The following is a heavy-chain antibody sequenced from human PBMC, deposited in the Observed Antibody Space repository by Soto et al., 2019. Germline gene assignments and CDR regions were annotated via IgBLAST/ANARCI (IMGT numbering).Heavy chain of an antibody. CDR1: GGSISSGGYY. Sequence: QVQLQESGPGLVKPSQTLSLTCTVSGGSISSGGYYWSWIRQHPGKGLEWIGYIYRSGSTYYSPSLQSRVTISVDPSKYQFSLKLRSVTAADTAVYYCARGSMVRGPFDYWGQGTLVTVSS. CDR3: ARGSMVRGPFDY. V-gene: IGHV4-31*03. D-gene: IGHD3-10*01. CDR2: IYRSGST. J-gene: IGHJ4*02.